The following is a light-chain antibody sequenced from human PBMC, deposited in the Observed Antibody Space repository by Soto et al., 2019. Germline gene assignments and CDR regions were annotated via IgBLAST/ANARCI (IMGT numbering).Light chain of an antibody. V-gene: IGKV1-39*01. Sequence: DIQMTQSPSSLSASVGDRVTITCRASQTIATYLNWYQQKPGEAPKLLIYAATSLQSGVPSRFSGSKSGTEFTLTISGLQPVDFATYYCQQSYTTPQTFGQGTKVDI. CDR1: QTIATY. CDR2: AAT. J-gene: IGKJ1*01. CDR3: QQSYTTPQT.